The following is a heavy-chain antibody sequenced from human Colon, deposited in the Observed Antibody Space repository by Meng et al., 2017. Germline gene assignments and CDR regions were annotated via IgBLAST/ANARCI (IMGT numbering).Heavy chain of an antibody. V-gene: IGHV3-74*01. CDR1: GFALSCLW. Sequence: VWAGGAQVPPVELLRLFCSPFGFALSCLWLPWVLTAPGKGREWVSRINYDGSTTAYADSVKGQFTISRDIAKNTLYLQMNSLRVEDTAVYHCAKSDWLDPWGQGTLVTVSS. CDR3: AKSDWLDP. CDR2: INYDGSTT. J-gene: IGHJ5*02.